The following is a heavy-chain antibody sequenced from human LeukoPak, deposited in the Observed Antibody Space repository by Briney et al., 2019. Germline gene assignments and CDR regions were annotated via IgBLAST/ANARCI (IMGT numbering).Heavy chain of an antibody. CDR1: GFTFDDYA. CDR3: AKVLEWLVYDDAFDI. D-gene: IGHD3-3*01. Sequence: QPGGSLRLSCAASGFTFDDYAMHWVRHAPGKGLEWVSGISWNSGSIGYADSVKGRFTISRDNAKNSLYLQMNSLRAEDTALYYCAKVLEWLVYDDAFDIWGQGTMVTVSS. J-gene: IGHJ3*02. CDR2: ISWNSGSI. V-gene: IGHV3-9*01.